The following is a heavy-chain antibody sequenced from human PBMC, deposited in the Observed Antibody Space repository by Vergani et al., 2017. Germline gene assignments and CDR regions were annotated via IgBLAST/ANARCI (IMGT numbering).Heavy chain of an antibody. CDR3: VKGHSGGYGMDV. D-gene: IGHD1-26*01. V-gene: IGHV3-30*18. Sequence: VQLLESGGGLVQPGGSLRLSCAASGFTFSSYGMHWVRQAPGKGLEWVAVISYDGSNKYYADSVKGRFTISRDNSKNTLYLQMSSLRAEDTAVYYCVKGHSGGYGMDVWGQGTTVTVSS. CDR2: ISYDGSNK. J-gene: IGHJ6*02. CDR1: GFTFSSYG.